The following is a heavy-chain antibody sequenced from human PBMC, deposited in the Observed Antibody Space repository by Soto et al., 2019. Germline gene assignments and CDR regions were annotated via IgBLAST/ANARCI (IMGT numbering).Heavy chain of an antibody. CDR3: AKDGGPVYCNSPGCSAKHFDY. Sequence: SETLSLTCTVSGGSISSYYWSWIRQPPGKGLEWIGYIYYSGSTNYNPSLKSRVTISVDTSKNQFSLKLSSVTAADTAVYYCAKDGGPVYCNSPGCSAKHFDYLGQGTLVTVSS. J-gene: IGHJ4*02. CDR2: IYYSGST. V-gene: IGHV4-59*01. CDR1: GGSISSYY. D-gene: IGHD2-2*01.